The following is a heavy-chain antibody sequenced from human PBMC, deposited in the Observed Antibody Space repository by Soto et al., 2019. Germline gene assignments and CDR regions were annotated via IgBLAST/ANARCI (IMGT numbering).Heavy chain of an antibody. Sequence: QVQLQESGPGLVKPSQTLSLTCTVSGGSISSGDYYWSWIRQPPGKGLEWIEYIYYSGSTYYNPSLKSRVTISVDTSKNQFSLKLSSVTAADTAVYYCARTSTRTGYYYYGMDVWGQGTTVTVSS. D-gene: IGHD2-2*01. V-gene: IGHV4-30-4*01. J-gene: IGHJ6*02. CDR3: ARTSTRTGYYYYGMDV. CDR2: IYYSGST. CDR1: GGSISSGDYY.